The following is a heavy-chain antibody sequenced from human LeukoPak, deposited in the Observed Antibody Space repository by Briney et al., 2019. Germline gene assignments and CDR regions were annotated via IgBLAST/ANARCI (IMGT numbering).Heavy chain of an antibody. J-gene: IGHJ4*02. CDR3: ARLRGGWYYFDY. Sequence: SETLSLTCTVSGGSISGSSYYWGWIRQPPGKGLERIANNYYTGSTYYNPSLKSRVTISVDTSKNQFSLKLSSVTAADTDVYYCARLRGGWYYFDYWGQGTLVTVSS. D-gene: IGHD6-19*01. CDR1: GGSISGSSYY. CDR2: NYYTGST. V-gene: IGHV4-39*01.